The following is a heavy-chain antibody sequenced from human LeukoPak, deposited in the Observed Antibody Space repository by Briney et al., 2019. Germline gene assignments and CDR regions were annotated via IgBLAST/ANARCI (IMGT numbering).Heavy chain of an antibody. CDR1: GGAISSYY. J-gene: IGHJ4*02. Sequence: SETLSLTCTVSGGAISSYYWSWIGQPPGKGLEWIGYIYYSGSINYNPSLKSRVTISVDTSKNQFSLKVSSVTAADTAVYYCARGNWYLDYWGQGTLVTVSS. V-gene: IGHV4-59*01. D-gene: IGHD1-1*01. CDR2: IYYSGSI. CDR3: ARGNWYLDY.